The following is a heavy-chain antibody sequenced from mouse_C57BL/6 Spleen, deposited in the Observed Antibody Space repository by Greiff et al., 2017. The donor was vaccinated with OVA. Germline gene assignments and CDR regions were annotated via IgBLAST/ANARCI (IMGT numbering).Heavy chain of an antibody. V-gene: IGHV5-15*01. D-gene: IGHD1-3*01. CDR2: ISNLAYSI. J-gene: IGHJ2*01. CDR1: GFTFSDYG. CDR3: ARAEGGSSYYFDY. Sequence: VESGGGLVQPGGSLKLSCAASGFTFSDYGMAWVRQAPRKGPEWVAFISNLAYSIYYADTVTGRFTISRENAKNTLYLEMSSLRSEDTAMYYCARAEGGSSYYFDYWGQGTTLTVSS.